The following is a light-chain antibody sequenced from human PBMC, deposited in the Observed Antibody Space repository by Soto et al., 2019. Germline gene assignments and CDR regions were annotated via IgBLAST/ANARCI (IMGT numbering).Light chain of an antibody. Sequence: QSALTQPPSVSGAPGQRVTISCTGSSSNIGAGYDVHWYQQLPGTAPKLLIYGNSNRPSGVPDRFSGSKSGTSASLAITGLQAEDEADYYCQSYDSSLSGSRVCGGGTMVSVL. J-gene: IGLJ2*01. CDR2: GNS. CDR3: QSYDSSLSGSRV. CDR1: SSNIGAGYD. V-gene: IGLV1-40*01.